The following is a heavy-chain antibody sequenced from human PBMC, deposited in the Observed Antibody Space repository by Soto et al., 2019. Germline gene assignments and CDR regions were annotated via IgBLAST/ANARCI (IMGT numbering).Heavy chain of an antibody. J-gene: IGHJ6*03. Sequence: SGPTLVNPTDTLTLTFAVAGFSISNARMGVSWIRQPLGKALEWLAHIFSNDEKSYSTSLKSRLTISKDTSKSQVVLTMTNMDPVDTATYYCARTSRLRYFDWYREAAPNYYYYMDVWGNGTTVTVSS. CDR2: IFSNDEK. D-gene: IGHD3-9*01. V-gene: IGHV2-26*01. CDR1: GFSISNARMG. CDR3: ARTSRLRYFDWYREAAPNYYYYMDV.